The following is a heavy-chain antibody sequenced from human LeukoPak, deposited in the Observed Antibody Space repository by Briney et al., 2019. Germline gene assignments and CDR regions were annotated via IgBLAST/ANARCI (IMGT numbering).Heavy chain of an antibody. CDR3: ARYGDSSAYDSADALDI. D-gene: IGHD3-22*01. CDR2: IGISGSST. J-gene: IGHJ3*02. CDR1: GFTFSGYE. Sequence: QTGGSLRFSCAASGFTFSGYEMSWLRQAPGKGLEWVSYIGISGSSTYYADSVKGRFTISRDNAKNSLYLQLNSLRAEDTAVYYCARYGDSSAYDSADALDIWGQGTMVTVSS. V-gene: IGHV3-48*03.